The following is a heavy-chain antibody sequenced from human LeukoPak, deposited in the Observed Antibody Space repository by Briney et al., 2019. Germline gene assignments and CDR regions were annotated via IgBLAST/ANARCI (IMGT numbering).Heavy chain of an antibody. CDR3: ARQNTPHGNFDY. J-gene: IGHJ4*02. CDR2: IGVAANT. CDR1: GFTFSSYD. D-gene: IGHD1-26*01. V-gene: IGHV3-13*01. Sequence: GGSLRLSCAASGFTFSSYDMHWVRQATGKGLEWVSAIGVAANTFYSGSVKGRFTISRENAKNSLYLLMSSLRAEDTAVYYCARQNTPHGNFDYWGQGTLVTV.